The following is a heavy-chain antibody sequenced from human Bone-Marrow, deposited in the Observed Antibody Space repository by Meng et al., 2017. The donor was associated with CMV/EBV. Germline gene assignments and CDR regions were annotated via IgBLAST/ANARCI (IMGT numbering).Heavy chain of an antibody. Sequence: GESLKISCAASGFTVSSNYMSWVRQAPGKGLEWVSVIYSGGSTYYADSVKGRFTISRDNSKNTLYLQMNTLRAEDTAVYYCARDTKLPYSYYYGMDVWGQGNTVTVPS. J-gene: IGHJ6*02. CDR2: IYSGGST. CDR1: GFTVSSNY. D-gene: IGHD1-7*01. V-gene: IGHV3-53*05. CDR3: ARDTKLPYSYYYGMDV.